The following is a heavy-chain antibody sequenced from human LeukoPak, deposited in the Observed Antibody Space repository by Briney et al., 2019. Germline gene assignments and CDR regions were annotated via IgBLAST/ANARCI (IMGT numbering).Heavy chain of an antibody. Sequence: GASVKVSCKASGYTFTSYGISWVRQAPGQGLEWMGWISAYNGNTNYAQKLQGRVTMTTDTSTSTAYMELRSLRSDDTAVYYCARDLGAEDSSTYSWFDPWGQGTLVTVSS. V-gene: IGHV1-18*01. CDR3: ARDLGAEDSSTYSWFDP. D-gene: IGHD2/OR15-2a*01. J-gene: IGHJ5*02. CDR1: GYTFTSYG. CDR2: ISAYNGNT.